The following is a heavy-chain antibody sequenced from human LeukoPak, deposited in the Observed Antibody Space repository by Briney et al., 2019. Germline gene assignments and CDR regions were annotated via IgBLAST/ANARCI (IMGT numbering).Heavy chain of an antibody. V-gene: IGHV4-39*01. CDR2: IYYSGST. Sequence: SETLSLTCTVSGGSISSSSYYWGWIRQPPGKGLGWIGSIYYSGSTYYNPSLKSRVTISVDTSKNQFSLKLSSVTAADTAVYYCARYKAAAGTDNWFDPWGQGTLVTVSS. CDR3: ARYKAAAGTDNWFDP. D-gene: IGHD6-13*01. J-gene: IGHJ5*02. CDR1: GGSISSSSYY.